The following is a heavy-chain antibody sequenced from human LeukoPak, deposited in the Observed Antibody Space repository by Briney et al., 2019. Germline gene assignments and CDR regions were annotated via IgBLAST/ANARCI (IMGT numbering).Heavy chain of an antibody. CDR2: ISSSSSYI. J-gene: IGHJ4*02. Sequence: PGGSLRLSCAASGFTFSSYSMNWVRQAPGKGLEWVSSISSSSSYIYYADSVKGRFTISRDNVKNSLYLQMNSLRAEDTAVYYCARDPPTTYYYDSSGYYYFSYWGQGTLVTVSS. CDR1: GFTFSSYS. CDR3: ARDPPTTYYYDSSGYYYFSY. D-gene: IGHD3-22*01. V-gene: IGHV3-21*01.